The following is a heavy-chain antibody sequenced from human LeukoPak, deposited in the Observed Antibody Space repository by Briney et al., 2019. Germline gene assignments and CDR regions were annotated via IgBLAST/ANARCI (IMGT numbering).Heavy chain of an antibody. J-gene: IGHJ4*02. CDR2: IKQDRSEK. CDR1: GFTFSSYW. D-gene: IGHD3-10*01. Sequence: GGSLRLSCAASGFTFSSYWMSWVRQAPGKGLELVANIKQDRSEKYYVDSVKGRFNISRDNAQNSLYLQMNSLRAEDTAVYYCARCGDGLPCDFDYWGQGTLVTVSS. V-gene: IGHV3-7*01. CDR3: ARCGDGLPCDFDY.